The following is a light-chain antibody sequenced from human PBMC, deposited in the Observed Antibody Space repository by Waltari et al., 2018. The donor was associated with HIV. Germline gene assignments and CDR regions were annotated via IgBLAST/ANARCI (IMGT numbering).Light chain of an antibody. V-gene: IGLV2-23*02. Sequence: QSALTQPASVSGSPGQSITISCTGTSSDVGGSNYVSCYQQHPGKAPKLMIYDVSKRPSGVSNRFSGSKSGNTASLTISGLQAEDEADYYCCSYAGSNTFNYVFGTGTKVTVL. CDR2: DVS. CDR3: CSYAGSNTFNYV. J-gene: IGLJ1*01. CDR1: SSDVGGSNY.